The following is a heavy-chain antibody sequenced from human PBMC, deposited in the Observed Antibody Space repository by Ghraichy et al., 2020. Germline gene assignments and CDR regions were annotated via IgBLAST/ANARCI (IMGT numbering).Heavy chain of an antibody. Sequence: SETLSLTCTVSGGSISSSSYYWGWIRQPPGKGLEWIGSIYYSGSTYYNPSLKSRVTISVDTSKNQFSLKLSSVTAADTAVYYCATRSQSYLLWFGEDSDYWGQGTLVTVSS. J-gene: IGHJ4*02. CDR1: GGSISSSSYY. V-gene: IGHV4-39*01. D-gene: IGHD3-10*01. CDR3: ATRSQSYLLWFGEDSDY. CDR2: IYYSGST.